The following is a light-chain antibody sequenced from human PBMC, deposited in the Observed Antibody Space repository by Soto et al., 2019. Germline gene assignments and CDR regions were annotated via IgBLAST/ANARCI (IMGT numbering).Light chain of an antibody. V-gene: IGLV1-44*01. CDR3: AAWDDSLNVWV. Sequence: QSVLTQPPSASGTPGQRVTISCSGSTSNIGSKTVSWYQQLPGSAPKVLIYSNNQRPSGVPDRFSGSKSGTSASLAISGLQSEDEADYYCAAWDDSLNVWVFGGGTKLTVL. J-gene: IGLJ3*02. CDR2: SNN. CDR1: TSNIGSKT.